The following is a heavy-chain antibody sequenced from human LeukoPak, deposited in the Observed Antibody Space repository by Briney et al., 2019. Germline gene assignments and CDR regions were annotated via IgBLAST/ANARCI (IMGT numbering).Heavy chain of an antibody. J-gene: IGHJ4*02. V-gene: IGHV1-2*02. CDR3: ARDRDSSSWSGFDY. CDR2: INPNSGDT. Sequence: GGSLRLSCAASGFTFSGYGMHWVRQAPGQGLEWMGWINPNSGDTNYAQKFQGRVTMTRDTSISTGYMELIRLRSDDTAVYYCARDRDSSSWSGFDYWGQGTLVSVFS. D-gene: IGHD6-13*01. CDR1: GFTFSGYG.